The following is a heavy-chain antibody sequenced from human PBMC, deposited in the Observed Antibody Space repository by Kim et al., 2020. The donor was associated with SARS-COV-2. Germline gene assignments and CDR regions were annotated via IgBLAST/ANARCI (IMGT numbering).Heavy chain of an antibody. CDR3: ALAPPSSYYGMDV. CDR1: GGSFSGYY. J-gene: IGHJ6*02. D-gene: IGHD2-2*01. V-gene: IGHV4-34*01. CDR2: INHSGST. Sequence: SETLSLTCAVYGGSFSGYYWSWIRQPPGKGLEWIWEINHSGSTNYNPSLKSRVTISVDTSKNQFSLKLSSVTAADTAVYYCALAPPSSYYGMDVWGQGTTVTVSS.